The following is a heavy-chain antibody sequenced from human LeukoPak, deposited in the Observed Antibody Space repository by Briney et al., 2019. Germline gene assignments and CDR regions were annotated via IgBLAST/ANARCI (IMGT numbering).Heavy chain of an antibody. D-gene: IGHD4-17*01. CDR1: GFTFSSYW. CDR3: ASTVTHVGY. V-gene: IGHV3-7*01. J-gene: IGHJ4*02. Sequence: PGGSLRLSCAVSGFTFSSYWMSWVRQAPGKGLEWVANIKQDGSEKYYVDSVKGRFTISRDNAKNSLYLQMNSLRAEDTAVYYCASTVTHVGYWGQGTLVTVSS. CDR2: IKQDGSEK.